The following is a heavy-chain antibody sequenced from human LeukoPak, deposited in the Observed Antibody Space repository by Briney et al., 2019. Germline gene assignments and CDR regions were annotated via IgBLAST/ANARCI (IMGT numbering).Heavy chain of an antibody. V-gene: IGHV3-48*03. D-gene: IGHD5-24*01. Sequence: GGSLRLSCAASGFTFRSYEMNWVRQAPGQGLEWVSYISSSGSTIHYADSVKGRFTISRDNAKNSLYLQMNSLRAEDTAVYYCARGGGYNVYYFDCWGQGTLVTVSS. CDR2: ISSSGSTI. J-gene: IGHJ4*02. CDR1: GFTFRSYE. CDR3: ARGGGYNVYYFDC.